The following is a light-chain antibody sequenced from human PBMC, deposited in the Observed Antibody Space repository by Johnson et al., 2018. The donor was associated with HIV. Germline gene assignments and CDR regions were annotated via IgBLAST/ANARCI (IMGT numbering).Light chain of an antibody. CDR1: SSNVGNNY. V-gene: IGLV1-51*01. J-gene: IGLJ1*01. CDR3: GTWDSSLSAYV. Sequence: QSVLTQPPSVSAAPGQKVTISCSGSSSNVGNNYVSWYQCLPGTAPKLLIYDNNKRPSGIPDRFSGSKSGTSATLGVTGLQTGDEADYYCGTWDSSLSAYVFGTGTKVTVL. CDR2: DNN.